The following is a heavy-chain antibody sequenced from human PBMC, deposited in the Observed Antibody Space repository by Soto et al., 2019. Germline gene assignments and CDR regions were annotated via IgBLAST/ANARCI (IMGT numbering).Heavy chain of an antibody. CDR3: ARVYCTNGVCSPFDY. D-gene: IGHD2-8*01. CDR1: GYTFTSYG. V-gene: IGHV1-18*01. J-gene: IGHJ4*02. CDR2: ISAYNGNT. Sequence: QVQLVQSGAEVKKPGASVKVSCKASGYTFTSYGISWVRQAPGQGLEWMGWISAYNGNTNYAQKLQGRVTMTTDTSTSTAYMELRRLRSDDTAVYYCARVYCTNGVCSPFDYWGQGTLVTVSS.